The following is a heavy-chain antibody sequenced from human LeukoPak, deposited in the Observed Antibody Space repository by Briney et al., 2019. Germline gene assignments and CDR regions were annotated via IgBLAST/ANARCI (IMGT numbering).Heavy chain of an antibody. Sequence: ASVKVSCKASGYTFTGYYMHWLRQAPGQGLEWMGWINPNSGGTNYAQKFQGRVTMTRDTSISTAYMELSRLRSDDTAVYYCARALYSYETPGKDYWGQGTLVTVSS. CDR1: GYTFTGYY. J-gene: IGHJ4*02. CDR3: ARALYSYETPGKDY. V-gene: IGHV1-2*02. CDR2: INPNSGGT. D-gene: IGHD5-18*01.